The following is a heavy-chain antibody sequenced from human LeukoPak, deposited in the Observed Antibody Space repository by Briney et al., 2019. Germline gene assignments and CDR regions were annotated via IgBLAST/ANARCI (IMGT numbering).Heavy chain of an antibody. V-gene: IGHV3-9*01. CDR2: ISWNSGSI. CDR1: GFTFDDYA. CDR3: ARDQGPRSSGWYSVMERYFDY. D-gene: IGHD6-19*01. Sequence: PGGSLRLSCAASGFTFDDYAMHWVRQAPGKGLEWVSGISWNSGSIGYADSVKGRFTISRDNAKNSLYLQMNSLRAEDTAVYYCARDQGPRSSGWYSVMERYFDYWGQGTLVTVSS. J-gene: IGHJ4*02.